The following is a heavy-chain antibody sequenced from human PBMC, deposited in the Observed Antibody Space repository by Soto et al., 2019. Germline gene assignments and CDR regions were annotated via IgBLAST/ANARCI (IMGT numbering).Heavy chain of an antibody. CDR2: MNPDSGNT. Sequence: QVQLVQSGAEVKKPGASVKVSCKASGYTFTSYDINWVRQATGQGLEWMGWMNPDSGNTGYAQKFQGRVTMSRNTSISTAFMELSSLRSEDTAVYYCARGYNWNDVVSDYWGQGTLVTVSS. V-gene: IGHV1-8*01. CDR1: GYTFTSYD. CDR3: ARGYNWNDVVSDY. J-gene: IGHJ4*02. D-gene: IGHD1-20*01.